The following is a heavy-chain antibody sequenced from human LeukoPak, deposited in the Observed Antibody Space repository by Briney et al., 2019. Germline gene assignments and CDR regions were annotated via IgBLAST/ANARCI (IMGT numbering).Heavy chain of an antibody. CDR3: ARESAIFGVVDNWFDP. J-gene: IGHJ5*02. D-gene: IGHD3-3*01. CDR1: GFTFTSSA. V-gene: IGHV1-58*02. CDR2: IVVGSGNT. Sequence: SVKVSCKASGFTFTSSAMQWVRQARGQRLEWIGWIVVGSGNTNYAQKFQERVTITRDMSTSTAYMELSSLRSEDTAVYYCARESAIFGVVDNWFDPWGQGTLVTVSS.